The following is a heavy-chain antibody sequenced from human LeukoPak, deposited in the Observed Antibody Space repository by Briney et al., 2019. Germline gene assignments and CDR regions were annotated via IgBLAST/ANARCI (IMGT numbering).Heavy chain of an antibody. Sequence: ASVKVSCKASGYTFTGYYMHWVRQAPGQGLEWMGWINPNSGGTNYAQKFQGRVTMTRDTSISTAYMELSRLRSDDTAVYYCARGGCSSTSCYRQDWFNPWGQGTLVTVSS. CDR2: INPNSGGT. D-gene: IGHD2-2*02. V-gene: IGHV1-2*02. CDR1: GYTFTGYY. CDR3: ARGGCSSTSCYRQDWFNP. J-gene: IGHJ5*02.